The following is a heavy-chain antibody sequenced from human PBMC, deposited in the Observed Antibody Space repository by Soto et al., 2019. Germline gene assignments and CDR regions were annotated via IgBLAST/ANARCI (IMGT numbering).Heavy chain of an antibody. Sequence: SSVKVSCKASGYTFTSYAMHWVRQAPGQRLERMGWINAGNGNTKYSQKFQGRVTITRDTSASTAYMELSSLRSEDTAVYYCAGGGVVVVPAAIGPYYYYYMDVWGKGTT. V-gene: IGHV1-3*01. CDR2: INAGNGNT. J-gene: IGHJ6*03. CDR3: AGGGVVVVPAAIGPYYYYYMDV. CDR1: GYTFTSYA. D-gene: IGHD2-2*01.